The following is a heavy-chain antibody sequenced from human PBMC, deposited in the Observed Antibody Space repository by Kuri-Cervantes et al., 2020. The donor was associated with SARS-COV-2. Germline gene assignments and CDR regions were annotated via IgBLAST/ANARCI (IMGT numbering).Heavy chain of an antibody. CDR1: GFTFSSYW. D-gene: IGHD3-22*01. CDR2: INSDGSST. CDR3: AKADASDTSGYYKYAVDV. J-gene: IGHJ6*02. Sequence: GGSLRLSCAASGFTFSSYWMHWVRQAPGKGLVWVSRINSDGSSTSYADSVKGRFTISRDNAKNTLYLQMNSLRAEDTAVYYCAKADASDTSGYYKYAVDVWGQGTSVTVSS. V-gene: IGHV3-74*01.